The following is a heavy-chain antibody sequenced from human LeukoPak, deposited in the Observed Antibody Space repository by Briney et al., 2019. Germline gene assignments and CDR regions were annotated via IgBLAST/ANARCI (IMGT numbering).Heavy chain of an antibody. CDR1: GGSISSSNYY. Sequence: SETLSLTCTVSGGSISSSNYYWVWIRQPPGKGLEWIGSIYYSGSTYYNPSLKSRVTISVDTSKNQFSLKLSSVTAADTAVYFCARQYYYDRGFFDYWGQGTLVTVSS. D-gene: IGHD3-22*01. J-gene: IGHJ4*02. CDR2: IYYSGST. V-gene: IGHV4-39*01. CDR3: ARQYYYDRGFFDY.